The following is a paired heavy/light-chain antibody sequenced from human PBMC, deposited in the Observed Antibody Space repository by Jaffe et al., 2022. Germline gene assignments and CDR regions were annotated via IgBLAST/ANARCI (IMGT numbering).Light chain of an antibody. V-gene: IGLV3-1*01. CDR3: QAWDSSTAV. CDR1: KLGDKY. Sequence: SYELTQPPSVSVSPGQTASITCSGDKLGDKYACWYQQKPGQSPVLVIYQDSKRPSGIPERFSGSNSGNTATLTISGTQAMDEADYYCQAWDSSTAVFGGGTQLTVL. CDR2: QDS. J-gene: IGLJ7*01.
Heavy chain of an antibody. V-gene: IGHV3-48*03. Sequence: EVQLVESGGGLVQPGGSLRLSCAASGFTFSSYEMNWVRQAPGKGLEWVSYISSSGSTIYYADSVKGRFTISRDNAKNSLYLQMNSLRAEDTAVYYCARGLNEVADPSSYYFDYWGQGTLVTVSS. J-gene: IGHJ4*02. CDR3: ARGLNEVADPSSYYFDY. D-gene: IGHD6-19*01. CDR1: GFTFSSYE. CDR2: ISSSGSTI.